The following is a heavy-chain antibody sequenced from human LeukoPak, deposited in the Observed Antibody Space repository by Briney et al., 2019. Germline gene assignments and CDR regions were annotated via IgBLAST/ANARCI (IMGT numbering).Heavy chain of an antibody. J-gene: IGHJ6*03. D-gene: IGHD4-11*01. CDR1: GGSFSGYY. V-gene: IGHV4-34*01. CDR2: INHSGST. Sequence: PSETLSLTCAVYGGSFSGYYWSWIRQPPGKGLEWIGEINHSGSTNYNPSLKSRVTISVDTSKNQFSLKLSSVTAADTAVYYCARGKSNYKYYYYYYMDVWGKGTTATVSS. CDR3: ARGKSNYKYYYYYYMDV.